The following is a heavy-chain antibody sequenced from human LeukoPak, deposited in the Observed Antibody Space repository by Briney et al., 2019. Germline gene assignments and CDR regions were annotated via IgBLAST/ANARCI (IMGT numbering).Heavy chain of an antibody. D-gene: IGHD5-12*01. CDR1: GYTFTDYF. CDR3: ARDWAPADSGYDTYTDY. CDR2: INPSGGST. Sequence: ASVKVSCKASGYTFTDYFIHWVRQAPGQGLEWMGIINPSGGSTSYAQKFQGRVTMTRDTSTSTVYMELSSLRSEDTAVYYCARDWAPADSGYDTYTDYWGQGTLVTVSS. J-gene: IGHJ4*02. V-gene: IGHV1-46*01.